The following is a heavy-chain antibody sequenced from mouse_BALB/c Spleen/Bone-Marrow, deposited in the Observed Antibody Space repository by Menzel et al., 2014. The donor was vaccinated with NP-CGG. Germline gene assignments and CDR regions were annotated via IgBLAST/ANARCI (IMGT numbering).Heavy chain of an antibody. D-gene: IGHD1-1*01. CDR1: GYTFTDYA. CDR3: ARNFYGSSYFDY. Sequence: QVQLQQSGPELVRPGVSVKISCKGSGYTFTDYAVHWVKQSHAKSLEWIGLIRAYSDYTHYNQKFKGKATMTVDKSSSTAYMELARLTSGDSAIYFCARNFYGSSYFDYWGQGTTLTVSS. V-gene: IGHV1-67*01. CDR2: IRAYSDYT. J-gene: IGHJ2*01.